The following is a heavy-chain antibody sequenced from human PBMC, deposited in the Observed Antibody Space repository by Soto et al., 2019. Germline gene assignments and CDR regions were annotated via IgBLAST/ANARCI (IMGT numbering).Heavy chain of an antibody. Sequence: GGSLRLSCAASGFTFSNYAMSWVRQAPGKGLEWVSAISGGGGDKYYADSVKGRFTISRDNSNLYLQMNSLRADDTAVYFCAKDQHGSGWYYFDHWGPGTVVTVSS. V-gene: IGHV3-23*01. CDR3: AKDQHGSGWYYFDH. CDR2: ISGGGGDK. CDR1: GFTFSNYA. J-gene: IGHJ4*02. D-gene: IGHD6-19*01.